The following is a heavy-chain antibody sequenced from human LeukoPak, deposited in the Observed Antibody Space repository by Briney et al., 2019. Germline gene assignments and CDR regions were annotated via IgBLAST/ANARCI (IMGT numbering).Heavy chain of an antibody. V-gene: IGHV3-53*01. J-gene: IGHJ4*02. D-gene: IGHD3-22*01. Sequence: GGSLRLSCTVSGFTVSTNSMSWVRQAPGKGLEWVSFIYSDNTHYSDSVKGRFTISRDNSKNTLYLQMNSLRAVDTAVYYCARRAGDYSHPYDYWGQGTLVTVSS. CDR3: ARRAGDYSHPYDY. CDR1: GFTVSTNS. CDR2: IYSDNT.